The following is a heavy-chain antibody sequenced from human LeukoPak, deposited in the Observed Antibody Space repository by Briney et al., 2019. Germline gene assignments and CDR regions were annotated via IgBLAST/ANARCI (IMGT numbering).Heavy chain of an antibody. J-gene: IGHJ4*02. V-gene: IGHV4-34*01. CDR1: GGSFSGYY. CDR2: INHSGST. D-gene: IGHD5-12*01. Sequence: SETLSLTCAVYGGSFSGYYWSWIRQPPGKGLEWIGEINHSGSTNYNPSLKSRVTISVDTSKNQFSLKLSSVTAADTAVYYCARDRKGSGYDLSFDYWGQGTLVTVSS. CDR3: ARDRKGSGYDLSFDY.